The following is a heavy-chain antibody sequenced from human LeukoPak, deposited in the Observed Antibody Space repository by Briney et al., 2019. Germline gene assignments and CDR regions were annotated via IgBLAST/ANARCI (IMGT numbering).Heavy chain of an antibody. CDR1: GDSISSYF. CDR3: ARDSHSIDIATPGGFDP. J-gene: IGHJ5*02. D-gene: IGHD1-26*01. V-gene: IGHV4-59*01. CDR2: AHSSGST. Sequence: SETLSLTCTVSGDSISSYFWSWIRQPPGKGLEWIGYAHSSGSTNYNPSLKSRVTISADASKNQFSLNLRSVTAANTAVYYCARDSHSIDIATPGGFDPWGQGTLVTVSS.